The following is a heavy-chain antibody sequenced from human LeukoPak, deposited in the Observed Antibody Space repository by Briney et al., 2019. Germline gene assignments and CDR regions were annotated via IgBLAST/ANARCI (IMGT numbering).Heavy chain of an antibody. V-gene: IGHV1-69*13. CDR3: AGDYYGSGSYEKDYYYYYYMDV. D-gene: IGHD3-10*01. Sequence: SVKVSCKASGGTFSSYAISWVRQAPGQGLEWMGGIIPIFGTANYAQKFQGRVTITADESTSTAYMELSSLRSEDTAVYYCAGDYYGSGSYEKDYYYYYYMDVWGKGTTVTISS. CDR2: IIPIFGTA. CDR1: GGTFSSYA. J-gene: IGHJ6*03.